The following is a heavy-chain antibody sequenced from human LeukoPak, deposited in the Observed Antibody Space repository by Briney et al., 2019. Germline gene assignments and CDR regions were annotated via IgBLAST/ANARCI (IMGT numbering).Heavy chain of an antibody. CDR2: ISSSNSTI. CDR1: GFIFSRYS. Sequence: PGGSPRLSCAASGFIFSRYSMNWVRQAPGKGLEWVSYISSSNSTIYYADSVKGRFTISRDNAKNSLYLQMNSLRAEDTAVYYCARATVAGRGSLDYWGQGTLVTVSS. D-gene: IGHD6-19*01. J-gene: IGHJ4*02. CDR3: ARATVAGRGSLDY. V-gene: IGHV3-48*04.